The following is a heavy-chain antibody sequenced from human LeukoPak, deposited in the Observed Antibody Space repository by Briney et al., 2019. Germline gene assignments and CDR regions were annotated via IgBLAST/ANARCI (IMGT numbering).Heavy chain of an antibody. J-gene: IGHJ4*02. V-gene: IGHV3-23*01. Sequence: PGGSLRLSRAASGFTFSSYAMSWVRQAPGKGLEWVSAISGSGGSTYYADSVKGRFTISRDNSKNTLYLQMNSLRAEDTAVYYCAKDGGEWERWIPYYFDYWGQGTLVTVSS. CDR2: ISGSGGST. CDR1: GFTFSSYA. D-gene: IGHD1-26*01. CDR3: AKDGGEWERWIPYYFDY.